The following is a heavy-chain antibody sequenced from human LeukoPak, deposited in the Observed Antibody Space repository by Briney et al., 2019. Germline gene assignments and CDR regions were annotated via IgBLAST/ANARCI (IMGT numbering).Heavy chain of an antibody. D-gene: IGHD2-2*02. Sequence: PGGSLRLSCAASGFTFSSYGMHWVRQAPGKGLEWVAFIPYDGSNEYYADSVKGRFTISRDNSENTLYLQMNSLRAEDTAVYYCAKGGADIAVLPAAIPFDYWGQGTLVTVSS. CDR1: GFTFSSYG. CDR2: IPYDGSNE. CDR3: AKGGADIAVLPAAIPFDY. J-gene: IGHJ4*02. V-gene: IGHV3-30*02.